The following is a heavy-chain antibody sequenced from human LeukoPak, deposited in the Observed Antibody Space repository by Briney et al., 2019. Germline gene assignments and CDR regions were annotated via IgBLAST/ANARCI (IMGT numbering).Heavy chain of an antibody. CDR2: IYYSGST. Sequence: YPSQTLSLTCTVSGGSISSGDYYWSWIRQPPGKGLEWIGYIYYSGSTYYNPSLKSRVTISVDTSKNQFSLKLSPVTAADTAVYYCARDRIAVAGAFDIWGQGTMVTVSS. V-gene: IGHV4-30-4*01. J-gene: IGHJ3*02. CDR3: ARDRIAVAGAFDI. D-gene: IGHD6-19*01. CDR1: GGSISSGDYY.